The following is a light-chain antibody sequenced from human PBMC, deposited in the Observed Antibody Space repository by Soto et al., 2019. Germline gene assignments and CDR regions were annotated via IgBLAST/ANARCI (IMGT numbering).Light chain of an antibody. CDR2: DAS. CDR1: QSVSVH. Sequence: EIVLTQSPGTLSLSPGERATLSCRASQSVSVHLAWYHQKPGQAPRLLIYDASNRATGIPARFSGSGSGTDFTLTISSLEPEDLGVYHCVQRTTWPWTCGQGSKVEIK. V-gene: IGKV3-11*01. J-gene: IGKJ1*01. CDR3: VQRTTWPWT.